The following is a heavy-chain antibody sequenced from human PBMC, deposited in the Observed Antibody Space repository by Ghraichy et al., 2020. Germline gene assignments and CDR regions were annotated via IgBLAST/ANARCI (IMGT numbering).Heavy chain of an antibody. CDR1: GGSISSRSYY. J-gene: IGHJ4*02. CDR2: MYYSGST. CDR3: ARRARNHCDY. Sequence: SETLSLTCTVSGGSISSRSYYWDWIRQPPGKGLEWIGSMYYSGSTYHNPSLKSRVTISVDTSKNQFSLKRSSVTAAATAVYYCARRARNHCDYWGQGTLVTVSS. V-gene: IGHV4-39*01.